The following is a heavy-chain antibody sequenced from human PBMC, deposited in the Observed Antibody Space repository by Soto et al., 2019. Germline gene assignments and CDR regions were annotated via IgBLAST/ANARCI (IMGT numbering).Heavy chain of an antibody. CDR1: GFTFSNAW. CDR2: IKSKTDGGTT. J-gene: IGHJ4*02. V-gene: IGHV3-15*01. D-gene: IGHD6-13*01. Sequence: PGGSLRLSCAASGFTFSNAWMSWVRQAPGKGLEWVGRIKSKTDGGTTDYAAPVKGRFTISRDDSKNTLYLQMNSLKTEDTAVYYCTASPFRGRYSSSWYVDYWGQGTLVTVSS. CDR3: TASPFRGRYSSSWYVDY.